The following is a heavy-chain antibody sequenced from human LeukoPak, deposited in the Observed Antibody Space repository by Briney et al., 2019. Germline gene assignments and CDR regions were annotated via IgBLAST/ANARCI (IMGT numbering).Heavy chain of an antibody. J-gene: IGHJ5*02. CDR2: INPSGGST. Sequence: GASVKVSCKASGYTFTSYYMHWVRQAPGQGLEWMGIINPSGGSTSYAQKFQGRVTMTRDTSTSTVYMELRSLRSDDTAVYYCARTREYSSSWYFPPFDPWGQGTLVTVSS. D-gene: IGHD6-13*01. CDR1: GYTFTSYY. V-gene: IGHV1-46*01. CDR3: ARTREYSSSWYFPPFDP.